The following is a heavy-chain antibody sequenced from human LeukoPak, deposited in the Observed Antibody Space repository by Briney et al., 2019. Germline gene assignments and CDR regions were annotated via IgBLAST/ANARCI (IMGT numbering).Heavy chain of an antibody. CDR3: ARGGQVWFGEFSYYYYMDV. D-gene: IGHD3-10*01. CDR1: GYTFTGYY. CDR2: IKPNSGGT. Sequence: ASVKVSCKASGYTFTGYYIHWVRQAPGQGLEWMGWIKPNSGGTNYAQKFQGRVTMTRDTSISTAYMELSRLRSDDTAVYYCARGGQVWFGEFSYYYYMDVWGKGTTVTISS. J-gene: IGHJ6*03. V-gene: IGHV1-2*02.